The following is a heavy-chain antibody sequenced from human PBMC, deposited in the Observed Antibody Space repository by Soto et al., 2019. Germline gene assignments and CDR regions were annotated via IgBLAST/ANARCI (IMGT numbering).Heavy chain of an antibody. CDR1: GYTFSAYT. V-gene: IGHV1-3*01. Sequence: ASVKVSCKATGYTFSAYTMNWVRQAPGQSLEWMGWINAGSGNTKYSQDFQGRVSITRDTSASTVYMELTGLTSEDTAVYYCARDTETLGPRANDALDIWGQGTMVTVSS. D-gene: IGHD3-3*02. CDR2: INAGSGNT. CDR3: ARDTETLGPRANDALDI. J-gene: IGHJ3*02.